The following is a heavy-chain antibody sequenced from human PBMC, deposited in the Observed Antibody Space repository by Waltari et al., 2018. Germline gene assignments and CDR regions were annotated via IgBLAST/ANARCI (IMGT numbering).Heavy chain of an antibody. Sequence: EVQLVESGGGLVQPGGSLRLSCAPSGFTFRNYWMHWVRQAPGKGLLCVARINPDGMETNYADSVKGRFTISGDNAKNTLYLQMNSLRGEDTAVYYCVRGSNDWIGLDYWGQGALVTVSS. D-gene: IGHD3-9*01. J-gene: IGHJ4*02. V-gene: IGHV3-74*01. CDR3: VRGSNDWIGLDY. CDR2: INPDGMET. CDR1: GFTFRNYW.